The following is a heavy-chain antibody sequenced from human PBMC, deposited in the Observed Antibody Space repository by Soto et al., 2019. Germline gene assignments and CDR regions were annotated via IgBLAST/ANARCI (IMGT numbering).Heavy chain of an antibody. CDR2: IYHSGST. CDR1: GGSISSSNW. J-gene: IGHJ3*02. Sequence: QVQLQESGPGLVKTSGTLSLTCAVSGGSISSSNWWSWVRQPPGKGLEWIGEIYHSGSTNYNPSLQSRVTISVDKSKDQFSLKLSSVTAADTAVYYCAREGDHDAFDIWGQGTMVTVSS. V-gene: IGHV4-4*02. CDR3: AREGDHDAFDI.